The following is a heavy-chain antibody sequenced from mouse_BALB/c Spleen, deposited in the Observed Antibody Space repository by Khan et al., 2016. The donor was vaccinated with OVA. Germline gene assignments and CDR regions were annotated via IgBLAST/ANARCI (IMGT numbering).Heavy chain of an antibody. J-gene: IGHJ4*01. CDR3: TRGIYYGNPDAMEY. V-gene: IGHV1-15*01. CDR1: GYTFTDYE. D-gene: IGHD2-1*01. Sequence: QVQLKQSGADLVRPGASVTLSCKASGYTFTDYEMHWVKQTPVHGLEWIGAIDPETGGTAYNQKFKGKATLTADKSSSTAYMEIRSLTSEDSAVYYCTRGIYYGNPDAMEYWGQGTSVTVSS. CDR2: IDPETGGT.